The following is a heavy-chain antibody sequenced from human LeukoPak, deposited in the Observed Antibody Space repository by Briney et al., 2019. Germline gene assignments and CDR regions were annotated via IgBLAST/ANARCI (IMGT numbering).Heavy chain of an antibody. J-gene: IGHJ4*02. CDR3: AKRGVVIRVFLVGFHKEAYYFDS. CDR2: LSGGGGGT. V-gene: IGHV3-23*01. CDR1: GITLSNYG. D-gene: IGHD3-10*01. Sequence: GGSLRLSCAVSGITLSNYGMSWVRQAPGKGLEWVAGLSGGGGGTNYADSVQGRFTIPRDNPKNTLYLQMNSLRAEDTAVYFCAKRGVVIRVFLVGFHKEAYYFDSWGQGALVTVSS.